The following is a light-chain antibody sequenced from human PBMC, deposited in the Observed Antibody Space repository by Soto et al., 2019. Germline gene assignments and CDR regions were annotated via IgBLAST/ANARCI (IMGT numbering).Light chain of an antibody. CDR2: AAS. J-gene: IGKJ1*01. CDR1: QRISSY. CDR3: QQSYITPPT. V-gene: IGKV1-39*01. Sequence: DIQMTQSPSSLSASVGDRVTITCRASQRISSYLNWYQQKPGKAHKLLIYAASSLQSGVPSRFSGSGSGTDFTLAIISLQPEDCATYYCQQSYITPPTSGQRTKVKIK.